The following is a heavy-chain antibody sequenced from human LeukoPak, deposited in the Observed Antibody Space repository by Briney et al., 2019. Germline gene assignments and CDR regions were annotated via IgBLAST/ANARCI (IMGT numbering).Heavy chain of an antibody. J-gene: IGHJ4*02. V-gene: IGHV4-34*01. CDR1: GGSFSGYY. D-gene: IGHD1-26*01. CDR2: INHSGST. Sequence: PSETLSLTCAVYGGSFSGYYWSWIRQPPGKGLEWIGEINHSGSTNYNPSLKSRVTISVDTSKNQFSLKLSSVTAADTAVYYCARGFRGVIVGARRSFDYWGQGTLVTVSS. CDR3: ARGFRGVIVGARRSFDY.